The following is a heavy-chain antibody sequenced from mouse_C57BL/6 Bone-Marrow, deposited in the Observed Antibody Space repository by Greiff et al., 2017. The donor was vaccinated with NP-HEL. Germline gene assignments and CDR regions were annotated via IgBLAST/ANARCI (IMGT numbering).Heavy chain of an antibody. D-gene: IGHD2-1*01. V-gene: IGHV5-4*01. CDR2: ISDGGSYT. CDR1: GFTFSSYA. Sequence: EVQVVESGGGLVKPGGSLKLSCAASGFTFSSYAMSWVRQTPEKRLEWVATISDGGSYTYYPDNVKGRFTISRDNAKNNRYLQMSHLKSEDTAMYYCARALYYGNVDYWGQGTTLTVSS. J-gene: IGHJ2*01. CDR3: ARALYYGNVDY.